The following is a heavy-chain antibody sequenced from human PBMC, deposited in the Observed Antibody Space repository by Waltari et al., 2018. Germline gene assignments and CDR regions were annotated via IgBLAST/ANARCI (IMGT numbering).Heavy chain of an antibody. D-gene: IGHD1-26*01. CDR3: ATGRYRFFDY. CDR2: NYNDGTT. Sequence: EVQLVESGGGSIQHGGSLRLSCGASGFTFSSNFMSWVRQAPGKGLEWVSINYNDGTTYYGDSVKCRFTIYRDNSKSTMYLQMNTLRTEDTAVYYCATGRYRFFDYWGQGTLVTVSS. V-gene: IGHV3-53*01. CDR1: GFTFSSNF. J-gene: IGHJ4*02.